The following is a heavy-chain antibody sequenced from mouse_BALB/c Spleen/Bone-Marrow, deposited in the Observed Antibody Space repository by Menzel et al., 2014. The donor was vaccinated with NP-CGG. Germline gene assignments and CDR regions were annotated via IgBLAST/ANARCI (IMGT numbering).Heavy chain of an antibody. Sequence: QVQLQQSGPGLVAPSQSLSITCSVSGFSLTSYGVHWVRQPPGKGLEWLGVIWAGGGTNYNSALMSRLSISKDNSKSXVFLKMNSLQTDDTAMYYCARALDSSSYGFAYWGQGTLVTVSA. J-gene: IGHJ3*01. CDR1: GFSLTSYG. CDR3: ARALDSSSYGFAY. CDR2: IWAGGGT. D-gene: IGHD3-2*01. V-gene: IGHV2-9*02.